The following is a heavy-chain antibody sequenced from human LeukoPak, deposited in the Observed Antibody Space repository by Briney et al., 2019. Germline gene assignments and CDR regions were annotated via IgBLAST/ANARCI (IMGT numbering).Heavy chain of an antibody. D-gene: IGHD3-16*02. V-gene: IGHV5-51*01. J-gene: IGHJ4*02. CDR2: IYPGDSDT. Sequence: GDSLKISCKASGYTFTAFWIGWIRQMPGKGLEWMGIIYPGDSDTRYSLSFQGQVTISADKSISTAYLQWSSLKASDTAMYYCARFRTGMITFGGVIVPYYFDYWGQGTLVTVSP. CDR1: GYTFTAFW. CDR3: ARFRTGMITFGGVIVPYYFDY.